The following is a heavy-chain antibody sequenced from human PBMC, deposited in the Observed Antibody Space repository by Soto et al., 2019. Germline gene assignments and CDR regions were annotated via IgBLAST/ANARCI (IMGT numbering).Heavy chain of an antibody. CDR1: GDSVSSSSVA. CDR2: TYYRSRWYS. J-gene: IGHJ6*02. V-gene: IGHV6-1*01. CDR3: ARSEEDSDYYYYGLDV. D-gene: IGHD2-15*01. Sequence: SQTLSLTWVISGDSVSSSSVAWNWVRQSPSRGLERLGRTYYRSRWYSDFAVSVRGRIVINADTSQNQFSLQLNSVTPEDTAVYFCARSEEDSDYYYYGLDVWGQGATVTVSS.